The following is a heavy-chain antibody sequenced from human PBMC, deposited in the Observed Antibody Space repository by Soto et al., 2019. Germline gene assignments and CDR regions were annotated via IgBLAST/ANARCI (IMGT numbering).Heavy chain of an antibody. D-gene: IGHD2-15*01. CDR3: ARVRLGYCSGGSCHEYDY. CDR2: IIPIFGTA. V-gene: IGHV1-69*01. CDR1: GGTFSSYA. J-gene: IGHJ4*02. Sequence: QVQLVQSGAEVQKPGSSVKVSCKASGGTFSSYAISWVRQAPGQGLEWMGGIIPIFGTANYAQKFQGRVTITADESTSTAYMELSSLRSEDTAVYYCARVRLGYCSGGSCHEYDYWGQGTLVTVSS.